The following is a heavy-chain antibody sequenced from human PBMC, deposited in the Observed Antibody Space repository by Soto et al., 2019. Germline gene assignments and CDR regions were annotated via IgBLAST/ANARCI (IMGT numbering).Heavy chain of an antibody. V-gene: IGHV1-2*04. J-gene: IGHJ6*03. CDR3: ARESGGATATLDYYYFYMDV. CDR2: INPNSGVT. D-gene: IGHD5-12*01. Sequence: QVQLVQSGAEVRKPGASVTVSCRSSGDSFNDYYIHWGRQAPGQGLEGMGWINPNSGVTKYAQKLQGWVSMPRDTSIRTVYMQLSRLRSDDTAVYYCARESGGATATLDYYYFYMDVWGTGTTVTVSS. CDR1: GDSFNDYY.